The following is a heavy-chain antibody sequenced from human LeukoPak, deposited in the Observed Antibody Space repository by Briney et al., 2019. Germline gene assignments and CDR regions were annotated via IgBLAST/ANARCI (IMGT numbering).Heavy chain of an antibody. CDR3: ARRGSGYPKYFQH. D-gene: IGHD3-22*01. V-gene: IGHV4-34*01. CDR2: INHSGST. CDR1: GGSFSGYY. Sequence: SETLSLTCAVYGGSFSGYYWSWIRQPPGKGLEWIGEINHSGSTNYNPSLKSRVTISVDTSKNQFSLKLSSVTAADTAVYYCARRGSGYPKYFQHWGQGTLVTVSS. J-gene: IGHJ1*01.